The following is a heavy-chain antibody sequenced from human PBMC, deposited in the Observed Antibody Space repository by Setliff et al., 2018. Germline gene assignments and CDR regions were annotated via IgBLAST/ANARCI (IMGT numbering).Heavy chain of an antibody. CDR3: AGGQLAKLGYYFDY. CDR1: GGSISSGGYY. J-gene: IGHJ4*02. V-gene: IGHV4-31*03. Sequence: PSETLSLTCTVSGGSISSGGYYWSWIRQHPGKGLEWIGYIYYSGSTYYNPSLKSRVTISVDTSKNQFSLKLSSVTAADTAVYYCAGGQLAKLGYYFDYWGQGTLVTVSS. D-gene: IGHD7-27*01. CDR2: IYYSGST.